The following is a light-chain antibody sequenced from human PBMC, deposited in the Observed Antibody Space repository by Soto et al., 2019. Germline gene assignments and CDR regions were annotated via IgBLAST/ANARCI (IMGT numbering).Light chain of an antibody. CDR2: DVS. J-gene: IGLJ2*01. V-gene: IGLV2-14*03. Sequence: QSALTQPASVSGSPGQSITISCTGTSSDIGTYNYVSWYQQHPGQAPKLMIYDVSNRPSGVSNRFSGSKSGNTASLTISGLQAADEADYYCSSYTSSTTLVFGGGTKVTVL. CDR1: SSDIGTYNY. CDR3: SSYTSSTTLV.